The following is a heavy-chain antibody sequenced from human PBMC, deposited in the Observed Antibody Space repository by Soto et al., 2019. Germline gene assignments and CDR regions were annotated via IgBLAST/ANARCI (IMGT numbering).Heavy chain of an antibody. CDR3: ARGVHYDTSGYYYFY. J-gene: IGHJ4*02. V-gene: IGHV1-69*13. Sequence: ASVKVSCKASGGTFNNCAISWVRQAPGQDLEWMGGIIPMFGTANYAQKFQGRVTITADESTSTAYMELRSLRSEDTAVYYCARGVHYDTSGYYYFYWGQGTLVTVS. D-gene: IGHD3-22*01. CDR2: IIPMFGTA. CDR1: GGTFNNCA.